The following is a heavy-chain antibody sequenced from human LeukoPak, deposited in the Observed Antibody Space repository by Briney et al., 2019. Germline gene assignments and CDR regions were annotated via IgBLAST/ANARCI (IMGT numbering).Heavy chain of an antibody. Sequence: ASVKVSCKVSGYTLTELSMHWVRQAPGKGLEWMGGFDPEDGETIYAQKFQGRVTMTEDTSTDTAYMELSSLRSDDTAVYYCARDRRDIVVVPAADHAFDIWGQGTMVTVSS. V-gene: IGHV1-24*01. J-gene: IGHJ3*02. CDR3: ARDRRDIVVVPAADHAFDI. CDR2: FDPEDGET. D-gene: IGHD2-2*01. CDR1: GYTLTELS.